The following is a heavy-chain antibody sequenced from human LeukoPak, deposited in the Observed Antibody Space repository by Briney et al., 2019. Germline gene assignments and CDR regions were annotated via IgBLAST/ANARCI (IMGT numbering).Heavy chain of an antibody. J-gene: IGHJ3*02. V-gene: IGHV4-4*07. CDR2: IYTSGST. Sequence: SETLSLTCTVSGGSISSYYWSWIRQPAGKGLEWIGRIYTSGSTNYNPSLKSRVTMSVDTSKNQFSLKLSSVTAADTAVYYCASSSRPAATNDAFDIWGQGTMVTVSS. CDR3: ASSSRPAATNDAFDI. CDR1: GGSISSYY. D-gene: IGHD4-11*01.